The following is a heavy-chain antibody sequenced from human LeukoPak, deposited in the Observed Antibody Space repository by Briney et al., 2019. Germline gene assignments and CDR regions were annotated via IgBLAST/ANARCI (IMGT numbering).Heavy chain of an antibody. V-gene: IGHV3-11*01. J-gene: IGHJ4*02. CDR1: GFTFSDYY. D-gene: IGHD6-13*01. CDR3: AREQQLVPFDY. CDR2: ISSSGSTI. Sequence: MTGGSLRLSCAASGFTFSDYYMSWIRQAPGKGLEWVSYISSSGSTIYYADSVKGRFTISRDNAKNSLYLQMNSLRAEDTAVYYCAREQQLVPFDYWGQGTLVTVSS.